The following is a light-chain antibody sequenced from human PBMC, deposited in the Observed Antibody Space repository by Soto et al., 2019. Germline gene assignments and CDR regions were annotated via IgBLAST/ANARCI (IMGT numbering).Light chain of an antibody. V-gene: IGLV2-23*01. J-gene: IGLJ1*01. Sequence: QSELTQRASVSGSPGQSITISCTGTRSDVGSYNLVSWYQQHAGKAPKLMIYEGSKRPSGVSNRFSGSKSGDTASLTISGLQAEDEADYYCCSYAGSSTPFVFGTGTKVTVL. CDR3: CSYAGSSTPFV. CDR2: EGS. CDR1: RSDVGSYNL.